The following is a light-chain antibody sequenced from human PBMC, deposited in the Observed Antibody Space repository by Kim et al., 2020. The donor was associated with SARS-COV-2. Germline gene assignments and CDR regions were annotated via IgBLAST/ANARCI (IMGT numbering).Light chain of an antibody. CDR1: NIGSKN. CDR2: RDS. CDR3: QVWDSSTARV. J-gene: IGLJ2*01. Sequence: SYELTQPLSVSVALGQTARITCGGNNIGSKNVHWYQQKPGQAPVLVIYRDSNRPSGIPERFSGSNSGNTATLTISRAQAGDEADCSCQVWDSSTARVFGGGPQLTVL. V-gene: IGLV3-9*01.